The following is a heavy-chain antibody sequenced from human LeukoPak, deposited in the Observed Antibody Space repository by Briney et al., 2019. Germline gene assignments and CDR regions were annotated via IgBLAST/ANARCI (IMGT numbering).Heavy chain of an antibody. CDR1: GFTFSNYE. D-gene: IGHD3-22*01. Sequence: PGGSLRLSCAASGFTFSNYEMHWVRQAPGKGLEWVSAISGSGGNTYYADSVKGRFTISRDNSKNTLYLQMNSLRAEDTAVYYCAKESPYYYDSPLNYWGQGTLVTVSS. CDR3: AKESPYYYDSPLNY. J-gene: IGHJ4*02. CDR2: ISGSGGNT. V-gene: IGHV3-23*01.